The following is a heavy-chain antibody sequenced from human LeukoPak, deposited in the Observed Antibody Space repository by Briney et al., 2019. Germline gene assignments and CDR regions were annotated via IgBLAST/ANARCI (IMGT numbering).Heavy chain of an antibody. D-gene: IGHD5-18*01. Sequence: GGSLRLSCAASGFTFRTYAMSWVRQAPGKGLNWFSAISGSGGSTYYADSVKGRFTISRDNSKNTLYLQMNSLRAEDTAVYYCAKYAYSTSRTFDYWGQGTLVTVSS. CDR3: AKYAYSTSRTFDY. CDR1: GFTFRTYA. CDR2: ISGSGGST. V-gene: IGHV3-23*01. J-gene: IGHJ4*02.